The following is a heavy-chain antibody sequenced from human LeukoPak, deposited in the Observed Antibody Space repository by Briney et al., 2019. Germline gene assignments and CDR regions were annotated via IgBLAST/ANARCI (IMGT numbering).Heavy chain of an antibody. V-gene: IGHV3-7*01. J-gene: IGHJ4*02. CDR3: TRDRSRAEDD. CDR2: INQGGSDK. CDR1: GFTFSSYA. Sequence: GGSLRLSCAASGFTFSSYAMSWVRQAPGKGLEWVANINQGGSDKYYVDSVKGRFTISRDNANNLLYLQMNSLRGEDTAVYYCTRDRSRAEDDWGQGTLVTVSS. D-gene: IGHD1-14*01.